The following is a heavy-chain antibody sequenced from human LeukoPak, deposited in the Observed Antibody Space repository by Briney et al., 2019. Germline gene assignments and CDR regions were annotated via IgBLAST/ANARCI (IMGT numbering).Heavy chain of an antibody. Sequence: GGSLRLSCAASGFTFSGYWMSWVRQAPGKGLEWVSVISGSGDTAYYADSVKGRFAISRDNSKNTLSLQMNSLRAEDTAVYYGAKARGDYGQPFDYWGQEPWSPSPQ. CDR2: ISGSGDTA. D-gene: IGHD4/OR15-4a*01. CDR1: GFTFSGYW. J-gene: IGHJ4*01. V-gene: IGHV3-23*01. CDR3: AKARGDYGQPFDY.